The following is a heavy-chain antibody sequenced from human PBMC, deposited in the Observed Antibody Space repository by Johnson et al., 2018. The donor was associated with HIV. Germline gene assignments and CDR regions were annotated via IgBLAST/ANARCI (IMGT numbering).Heavy chain of an antibody. D-gene: IGHD3-3*01. CDR1: GFTVSSNY. CDR3: ARDLRLRPIEQFLVGGAFDI. V-gene: IGHV3-53*01. Sequence: VQLVESGGGLIQPGGSLRLSCAASGFTVSSNYMSWVRQAPGKGLEWVSVIYSGGSTYYADSVKGRFTISRDNAKNSLYLQMNSLRAEDTALYYYARDLRLRPIEQFLVGGAFDIWGQGTIVTVAS. CDR2: IYSGGST. J-gene: IGHJ3*02.